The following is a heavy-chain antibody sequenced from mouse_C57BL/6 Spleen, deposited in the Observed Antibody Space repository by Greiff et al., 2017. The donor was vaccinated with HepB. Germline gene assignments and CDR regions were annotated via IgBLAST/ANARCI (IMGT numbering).Heavy chain of an antibody. CDR1: GFNIKDDY. D-gene: IGHD2-4*01. Sequence: VQLKQSGAELVRPGASVKLSCTASGFNIKDDYMHWVKQRPEQGLEWIGWIDPENGDTEYASKFQGKATITADTSSNTAYLQLSSLTSEDTAVYYCTTTHYDPFAYWGQGTLVTVSA. CDR2: IDPENGDT. CDR3: TTTHYDPFAY. J-gene: IGHJ3*01. V-gene: IGHV14-4*01.